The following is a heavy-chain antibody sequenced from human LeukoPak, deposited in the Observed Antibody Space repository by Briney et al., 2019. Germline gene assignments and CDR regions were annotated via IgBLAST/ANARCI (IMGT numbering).Heavy chain of an antibody. Sequence: PGGSLRLSCAASGFTFDDYAMHWVRQAPGKGLEWVSSISWNSGSIGYADSVKGRFTISRDNAKNSLYLQMNSLRAEDTAVYYCASLVSRWYTEEGYDYWGQGTLVTVSS. CDR1: GFTFDDYA. CDR3: ASLVSRWYTEEGYDY. D-gene: IGHD6-13*01. CDR2: ISWNSGSI. V-gene: IGHV3-9*01. J-gene: IGHJ4*02.